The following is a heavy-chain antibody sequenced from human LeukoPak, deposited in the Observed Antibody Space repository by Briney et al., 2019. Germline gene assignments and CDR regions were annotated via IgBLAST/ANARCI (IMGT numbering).Heavy chain of an antibody. D-gene: IGHD5-24*01. Sequence: GGSLRLSCAASGFTFSDYSMNWVRQAPGKGLEWISYIGIDSCQTNYADSVKGRFTISGDKAQNSLYLQMNSLRVEDTAVYYFARDYKYAFDNWGQGTLVTVSS. CDR3: ARDYKYAFDN. V-gene: IGHV3-21*05. CDR2: IGIDSCQT. CDR1: GFTFSDYS. J-gene: IGHJ4*02.